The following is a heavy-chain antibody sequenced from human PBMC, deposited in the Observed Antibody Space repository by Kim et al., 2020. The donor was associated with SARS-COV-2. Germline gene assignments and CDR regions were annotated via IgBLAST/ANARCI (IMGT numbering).Heavy chain of an antibody. CDR2: IAPRGGNT. V-gene: IGHV3-23*01. CDR1: GFTLNDYG. D-gene: IGHD6-19*01. CDR3: AKAVALDDGWTRFFDY. J-gene: IGHJ4*02. Sequence: PGGSLRLSCAASGFTLNDYGMNWVRQAPGKGLEWVSFIAPRGGNTFYADSVKGRFTISRDISENTLFLQMNSLRADDTAVYYCAKAVALDDGWTRFFDYWGQGRQVTVSS.